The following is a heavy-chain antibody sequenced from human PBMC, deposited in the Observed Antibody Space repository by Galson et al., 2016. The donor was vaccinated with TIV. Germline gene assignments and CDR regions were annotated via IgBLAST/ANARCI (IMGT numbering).Heavy chain of an antibody. J-gene: IGHJ4*02. D-gene: IGHD3-22*01. CDR3: ARGSDYYDGSGYQN. V-gene: IGHV1-69*13. CDR2: IIAIFGTT. CDR1: GGIFNSYA. Sequence: SVKVSCKASGGIFNSYAISWVRQAPGQGLEWMGRIIAIFGTTNYAQKFQGRVTITANESKSTVYMELRSLISEDTAVYYGARGSDYYDGSGYQNWGQGTLVTVSS.